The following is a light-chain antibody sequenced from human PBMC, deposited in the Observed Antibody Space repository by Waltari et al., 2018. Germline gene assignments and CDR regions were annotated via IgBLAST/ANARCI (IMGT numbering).Light chain of an antibody. CDR1: SSDIGGYNH. Sequence: QSALTQPPSASGSPGQSVTISCTGTSSDIGGYNHVSWYQQYPGKAPKLMIYEVNKRPSGVPDRVSGSKSGNTASLIVSGLQADDEADYHCGSYAGSTGWVFGGGTKLTVL. CDR3: GSYAGSTGWV. J-gene: IGLJ3*02. V-gene: IGLV2-8*01. CDR2: EVN.